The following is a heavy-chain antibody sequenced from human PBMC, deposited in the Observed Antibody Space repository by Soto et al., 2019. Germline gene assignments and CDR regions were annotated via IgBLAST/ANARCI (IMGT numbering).Heavy chain of an antibody. CDR1: GYAFTTYG. Sequence: QVHLVQSGAEVKKPGASVKVSCKGSGYAFTTYGITWVRQAPGLGLEWMGWISAHNGNTNYAQKLQGRVTVTRDTSTSIAYMELRSLRSDGTAVYYCARGRYGDYWGQGALVTVSS. CDR2: ISAHNGNT. J-gene: IGHJ4*02. CDR3: ARGRYGDY. V-gene: IGHV1-18*01. D-gene: IGHD1-1*01.